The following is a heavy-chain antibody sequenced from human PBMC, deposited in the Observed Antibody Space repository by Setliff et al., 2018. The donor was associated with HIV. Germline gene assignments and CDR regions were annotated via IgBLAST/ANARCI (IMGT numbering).Heavy chain of an antibody. Sequence: GASVKVSCKPSGYSFTNHYMHWVRQAPGQGLEWMGVINPTGGSKRNTQKFQGRVAMTRDTSTSTVYMELSSLRSEDTAVYYCASAGAWQRNALDIWGQGTMVTVSS. D-gene: IGHD5-12*01. J-gene: IGHJ3*02. CDR3: ASAGAWQRNALDI. CDR1: GYSFTNHY. V-gene: IGHV1-46*01. CDR2: INPTGGSK.